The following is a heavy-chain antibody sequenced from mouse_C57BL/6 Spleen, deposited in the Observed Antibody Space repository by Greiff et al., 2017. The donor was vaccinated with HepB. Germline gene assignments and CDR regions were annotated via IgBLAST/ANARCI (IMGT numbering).Heavy chain of an antibody. Sequence: QVQLQPSGPELVKPGASVKISCKASGYSFTSYSIHWVKQRPGQGLEWIGWIYPGSGNTKYNEKFKGKATLTADTSSSTAYMQLSSLTSEDSAVYYCARVGDYYGSSGVDYWGQGTTLTVSS. D-gene: IGHD1-1*01. J-gene: IGHJ2*01. CDR1: GYSFTSYS. CDR3: ARVGDYYGSSGVDY. CDR2: IYPGSGNT. V-gene: IGHV1-66*01.